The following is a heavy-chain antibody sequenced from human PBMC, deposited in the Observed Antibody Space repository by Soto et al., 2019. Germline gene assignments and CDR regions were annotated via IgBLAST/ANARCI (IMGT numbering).Heavy chain of an antibody. CDR2: IYYSGST. J-gene: IGHJ4*02. V-gene: IGHV4-39*01. Sequence: QLQLQESGPGLVKPSETLSLTCTVSGGSISSSSYYWGWIRQPPGKGLEWIGSIYYSGSTYYNPSIKNRATISVDTSKNQFSLKRSSVPGADTAVDYCARLVYDSSGYRPGWGQGTLVTVSS. CDR1: GGSISSSSYY. CDR3: ARLVYDSSGYRPG. D-gene: IGHD3-22*01.